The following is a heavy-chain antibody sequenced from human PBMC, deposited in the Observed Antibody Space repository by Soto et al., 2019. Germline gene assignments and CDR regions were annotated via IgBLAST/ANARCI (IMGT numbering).Heavy chain of an antibody. CDR2: FDPDDGET. J-gene: IGHJ4*02. CDR1: GYTLTEIF. CDR3: ATASRYCISISCIDY. V-gene: IGHV1-24*01. D-gene: IGHD2-2*01. Sequence: ASVKVSRKGFGYTLTEIFLQWVRQGPGKGLEWMGGFDPDDGETIYAQKFQGRVTMTEDTYTDTAYMELSSLRSEDTAVYYCATASRYCISISCIDYWGQGTLVTVSS.